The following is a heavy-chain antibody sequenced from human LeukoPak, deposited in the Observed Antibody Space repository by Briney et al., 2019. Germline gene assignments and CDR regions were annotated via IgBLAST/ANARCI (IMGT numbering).Heavy chain of an antibody. J-gene: IGHJ6*04. CDR2: IVVGSGNT. CDR1: GFTFTSSA. Sequence: SAKASCKASGFTFTSSAVQWVRQARGQRHERIGWIVVGSGNTNYAQNFQERFTITRDMSTSTAYMELSSRRSDDAAVEYCAADYYYGMDVWGEGTTVTVSS. CDR3: AADYYYGMDV. V-gene: IGHV1-58*01.